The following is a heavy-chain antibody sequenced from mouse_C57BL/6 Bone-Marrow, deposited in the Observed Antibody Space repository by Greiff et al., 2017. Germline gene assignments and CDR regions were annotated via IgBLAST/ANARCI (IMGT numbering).Heavy chain of an antibody. J-gene: IGHJ4*01. CDR2: IDPSDSYT. V-gene: IGHV1-50*01. CDR3: AREPLSEDYAMDY. Sequence: QVQLQQPGADLVKPGASVKLSCKASGYTFTSYWMQWVKQRPGQGLEWIGEIDPSDSYTNYNQKFKGKATLTVDTSSSTAYMQLSSLTSEDSAVYYCAREPLSEDYAMDYWGQGTSVTVSS. D-gene: IGHD6-1*01. CDR1: GYTFTSYW.